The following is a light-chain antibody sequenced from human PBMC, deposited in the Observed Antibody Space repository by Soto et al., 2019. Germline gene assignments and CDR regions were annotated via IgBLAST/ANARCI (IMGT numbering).Light chain of an antibody. CDR3: QQYNNWPRT. Sequence: IVLTQSPATLPVSPGQRATLSCSASQSVSSNLPWYQQKPGQAPSLPIYGASSRATGIPVRFSGSVSGTEFTLTISGLQSEDFAVSYCQQYNNWPRTFGQGTKLPIK. CDR2: GAS. CDR1: QSVSSN. V-gene: IGKV3-15*01. J-gene: IGKJ1*01.